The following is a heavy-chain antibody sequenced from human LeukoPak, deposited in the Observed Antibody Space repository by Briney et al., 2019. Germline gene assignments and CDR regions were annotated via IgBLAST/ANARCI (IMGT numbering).Heavy chain of an antibody. CDR1: GFTSSSYG. CDR2: IWYDGSSK. CDR3: AKVEAYRAAAGKVYGMDV. D-gene: IGHD6-13*01. V-gene: IGHV3-33*06. Sequence: PGRSLRLSCAASGFTSSSYGMHWVRQAPGKGLEWVAVIWYDGSSKYYADSVMGRFAISRDNSKSTLYLQMDSLRAEDTALYYCAKVEAYRAAAGKVYGMDVWGQGTTVTVSS. J-gene: IGHJ6*02.